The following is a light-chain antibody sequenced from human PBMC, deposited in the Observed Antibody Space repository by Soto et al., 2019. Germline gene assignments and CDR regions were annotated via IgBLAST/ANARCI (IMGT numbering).Light chain of an antibody. Sequence: QSVLTQPPSASGTPGQGVIISCSGSSSNIGINPVNWYQQLPGTAPKLLIYTNNQRPSGVPARFSGSKSGTSASLAISGLHSEDEGDYYCAAWDDSLNGVIFGGGTKLTVL. CDR3: AAWDDSLNGVI. J-gene: IGLJ2*01. V-gene: IGLV1-44*01. CDR1: SSNIGINP. CDR2: TNN.